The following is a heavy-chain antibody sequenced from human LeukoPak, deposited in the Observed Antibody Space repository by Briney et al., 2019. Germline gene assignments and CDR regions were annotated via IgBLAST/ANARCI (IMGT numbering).Heavy chain of an antibody. Sequence: SETLSLTCTVSGGSISSYYWSWIRQPPGKGLEWIGYIYHSGSTYYNPSLKSRVTISVDRSKNQFSLKLSSVTAADTAVYYCASSSGYYLYYFDYWGQGTLVTVSS. D-gene: IGHD3-22*01. V-gene: IGHV4-59*12. CDR1: GGSISSYY. CDR3: ASSSGYYLYYFDY. J-gene: IGHJ4*02. CDR2: IYHSGST.